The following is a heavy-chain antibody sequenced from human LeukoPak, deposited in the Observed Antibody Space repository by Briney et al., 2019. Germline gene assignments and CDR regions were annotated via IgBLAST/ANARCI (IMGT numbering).Heavy chain of an antibody. CDR1: GGSITSYY. V-gene: IGHV4-59*01. CDR3: ARDDYGDYVGGFDP. J-gene: IGHJ5*02. D-gene: IGHD4-17*01. CDR2: IYYSGST. Sequence: SEALSLTCSVSGGSITSYYWNWIRQPPGKGLEWIGYIYYSGSTNYNPSFKSRVTISVDTSKNEISLKLSSVTAADTAVYYCARDDYGDYVGGFDPWGQGTLVTISS.